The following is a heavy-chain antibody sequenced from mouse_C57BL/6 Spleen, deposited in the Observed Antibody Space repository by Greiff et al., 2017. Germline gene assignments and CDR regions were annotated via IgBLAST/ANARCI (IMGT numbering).Heavy chain of an antibody. J-gene: IGHJ3*01. CDR3: ARRRNTEWFAY. CDR2: ISPGSGST. Sequence: QVQLQQSGAELVKPGASVKMSCKASGYTFTSYWITWVKQRPGQGLEWIGAISPGSGSTNYNEKFKSKATLTVDTSSSTAYMQLISLTSEDSAVYYCARRRNTEWFAYWGQGTLVTVSA. CDR1: GYTFTSYW. V-gene: IGHV1-55*01.